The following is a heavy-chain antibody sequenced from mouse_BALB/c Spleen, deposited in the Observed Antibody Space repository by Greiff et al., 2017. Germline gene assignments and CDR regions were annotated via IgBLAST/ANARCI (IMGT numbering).Heavy chain of an antibody. D-gene: IGHD2-10*02. CDR2: INPYNDGT. Sequence: VQLQQSGPELVKPGASVKMSCKASGYTFTSYVMHWVKQKPGQGLEWIGYINPYNDGTKYNEKFKGKATLTSDKSSSTAYMELSSLTSEDSAVYYCARYPYGNYPYYYAMDYWGQGTSVTVSS. CDR1: GYTFTSYV. J-gene: IGHJ4*01. V-gene: IGHV1-14*01. CDR3: ARYPYGNYPYYYAMDY.